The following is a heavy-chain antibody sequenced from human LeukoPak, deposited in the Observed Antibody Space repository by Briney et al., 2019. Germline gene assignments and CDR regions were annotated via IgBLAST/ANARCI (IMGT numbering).Heavy chain of an antibody. CDR1: GFTFSSYA. CDR3: AKDLWSSPDSTNDY. D-gene: IGHD2-2*01. CDR2: ISGSGGST. V-gene: IGHV3-23*01. J-gene: IGHJ4*02. Sequence: GGSLRLSCAASGFTFSSYAMSWVRQAPGKGLEWASAISGSGGSTYYADSVKGRFTISRDNSKNTLYLQMNSLRAEDTAVYYCAKDLWSSPDSTNDYWGQGTLVTVSS.